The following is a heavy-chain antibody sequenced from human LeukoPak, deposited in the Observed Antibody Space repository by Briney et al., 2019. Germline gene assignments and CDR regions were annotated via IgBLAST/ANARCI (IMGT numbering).Heavy chain of an antibody. CDR2: IYYSGIT. J-gene: IGHJ5*01. CDR1: GGSISSGGYY. D-gene: IGHD6-19*01. CDR3: ARDPKSAVAADWFDP. V-gene: IGHV4-39*07. Sequence: PSQTLSLTCTVSGGSISSGGYYWGWIRQPPGKGLEWIGSIYYSGITYYNPSLKSRVTISIGTSNNQFSLTLSSVTAADTAFYYCARDPKSAVAADWFDPWGQGTLVTVSS.